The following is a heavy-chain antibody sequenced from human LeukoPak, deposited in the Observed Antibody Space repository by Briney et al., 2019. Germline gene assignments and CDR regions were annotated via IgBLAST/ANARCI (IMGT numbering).Heavy chain of an antibody. J-gene: IGHJ6*03. Sequence: PSGGLSVTCTLPRGSISNDLYCSGWVRQPPGDWLEWIVCVYYTGGTYYNPSLKSRVTMSVDTSKNQFSLKLSSVTAADTAVYYCARSTGILTGYYYYYYMDVWGKGTTVTISS. V-gene: IGHV4-39*07. D-gene: IGHD3-9*01. CDR3: ARSTGILTGYYYYYYMDV. CDR2: VYYTGGT. CDR1: RGSISNDLYC.